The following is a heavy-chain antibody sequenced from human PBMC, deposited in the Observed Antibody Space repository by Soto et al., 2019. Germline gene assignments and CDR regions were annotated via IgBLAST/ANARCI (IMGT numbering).Heavy chain of an antibody. V-gene: IGHV1-69*01. D-gene: IGHD2-21*02. CDR3: ARYRSAYCGGDCYSGSDY. J-gene: IGHJ4*02. CDR1: GGTFSSYA. Sequence: QVQLVQSGAEVKKPGSSVKVSCKASGGTFSSYAISWVRQAPGQGLEWMGGIIPIFGTANYAQKFQGRVTITADESTSTAYMELSSLRSEDTAVYYCARYRSAYCGGDCYSGSDYWGQGTLVTVSS. CDR2: IIPIFGTA.